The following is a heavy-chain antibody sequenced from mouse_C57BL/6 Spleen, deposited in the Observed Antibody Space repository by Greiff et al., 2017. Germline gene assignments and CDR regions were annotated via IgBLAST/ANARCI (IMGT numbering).Heavy chain of an antibody. V-gene: IGHV1-26*01. CDR3: AVAY. J-gene: IGHJ3*01. CDR1: GYTFTDYY. CDR2: INPNNGGT. Sequence: EVQLQQSGPELVKPGASVKISCKASGYTFTDYYMNWVKQSHGKSLEWLGDINPNNGGTSYNQKFKGKATLTVDKSSSTAYMELRSLTSEDSAVYYCAVAYWGQGTLVTVSA.